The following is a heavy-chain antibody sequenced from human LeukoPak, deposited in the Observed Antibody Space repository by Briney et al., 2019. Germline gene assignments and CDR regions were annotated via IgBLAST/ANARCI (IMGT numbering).Heavy chain of an antibody. J-gene: IGHJ4*02. V-gene: IGHV4-34*01. CDR1: GGSFSGYY. D-gene: IGHD3-10*01. Sequence: SETLSLTCAVYGGSFSGYYWSWIRQPPGKGLEWIGEINHSRSTNYNPSLKSRVTISVDTSKNQFSLKLSSVTAADTAVYYCARGLKRGITMVRGAPGYWGQGTLVTVSS. CDR3: ARGLKRGITMVRGAPGY. CDR2: INHSRST.